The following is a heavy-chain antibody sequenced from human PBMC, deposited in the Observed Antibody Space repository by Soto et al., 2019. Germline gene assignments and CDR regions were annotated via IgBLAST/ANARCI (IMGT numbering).Heavy chain of an antibody. V-gene: IGHV3-30-3*01. CDR3: ASGLYYDCWSGLDH. D-gene: IGHD3-3*01. J-gene: IGHJ4*02. Sequence: GGSLRLSCAASGFTFNTYPMQWVRQAPGKGLEWVAVISYDGDKNYYADSVKGRFTISRDNSKNTLFLQMKSLRTEDTAVYYCASGLYYDCWSGLDHWGQGTLVTVSS. CDR2: ISYDGDKN. CDR1: GFTFNTYP.